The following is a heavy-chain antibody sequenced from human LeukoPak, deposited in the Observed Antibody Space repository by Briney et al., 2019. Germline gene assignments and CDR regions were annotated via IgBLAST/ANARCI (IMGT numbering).Heavy chain of an antibody. V-gene: IGHV3-53*01. J-gene: IGHJ4*02. D-gene: IGHD1-26*01. Sequence: GGSLRLSCAASGFTVSSNYMSWVRQAPGKGLEWVSVIYSGGSTYYADSVKGRFTISRDNSKNTLYLQMNSLRAGDTAVYYCARAYSGSYYFDYWGQGTLVTVSS. CDR2: IYSGGST. CDR1: GFTVSSNY. CDR3: ARAYSGSYYFDY.